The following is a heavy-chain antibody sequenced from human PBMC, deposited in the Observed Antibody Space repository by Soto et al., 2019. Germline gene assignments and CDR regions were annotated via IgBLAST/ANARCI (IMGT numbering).Heavy chain of an antibody. Sequence: GASVKVSCKVSGYTLTDLSMHWVRQAPGKGLEWMGGFDPEDGETIYAQKFQGRVTLTEDTSADTTYMELSSLTSEDTAVYYCATVEGQLWYYGMHVWGQGTTVTVSS. D-gene: IGHD5-18*01. J-gene: IGHJ6*02. CDR1: GYTLTDLS. CDR2: FDPEDGET. CDR3: ATVEGQLWYYGMHV. V-gene: IGHV1-24*01.